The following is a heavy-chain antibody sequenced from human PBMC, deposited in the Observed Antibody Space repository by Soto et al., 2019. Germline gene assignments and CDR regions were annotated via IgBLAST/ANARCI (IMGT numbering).Heavy chain of an antibody. Sequence: QVQLQQWGAGLLKPSETLSLTCAVYGGSFSGYYWSWIRQPPGKGLGWIGEINHSGSTNYNPSLKSRVTISVDTSKNQFSLKLSSVTAADTAVYYCARGRSYQPALIDYWGQGTLVTVSS. D-gene: IGHD1-26*01. CDR1: GGSFSGYY. V-gene: IGHV4-34*01. J-gene: IGHJ4*02. CDR2: INHSGST. CDR3: ARGRSYQPALIDY.